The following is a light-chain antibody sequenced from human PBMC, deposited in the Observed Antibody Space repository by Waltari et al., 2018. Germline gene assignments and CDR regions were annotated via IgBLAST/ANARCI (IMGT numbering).Light chain of an antibody. Sequence: QSALTQPPSASGSPGQSVTISFTGASSDVGGHTSVSWYQQPPGKAPKVMIYEVNTRPSGVPDRFSGSKSGNTASLTVSGLQAEDEASYYCSSYVDSNNILFGGGTKLTVL. J-gene: IGLJ2*01. CDR1: SSDVGGHTS. CDR2: EVN. V-gene: IGLV2-8*01. CDR3: SSYVDSNNIL.